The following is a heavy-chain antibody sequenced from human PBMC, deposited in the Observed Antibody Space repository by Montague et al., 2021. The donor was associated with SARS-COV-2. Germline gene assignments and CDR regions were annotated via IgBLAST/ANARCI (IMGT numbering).Heavy chain of an antibody. CDR3: ARDHMTTMFMVYYYGMDV. V-gene: IGHV4-4*07. J-gene: IGHJ6*02. CDR1: GDSISSYY. Sequence: SETLSLTCTVSGDSISSYYWSWIRQPAGKGLEWIGRIYTSGSTKYNPSLKSRVTMLVDTSKNQFSLKLSSVTAADTAVYYCARDHMTTMFMVYYYGMDVWGQGTTVTVSS. CDR2: IYTSGST. D-gene: IGHD5-24*01.